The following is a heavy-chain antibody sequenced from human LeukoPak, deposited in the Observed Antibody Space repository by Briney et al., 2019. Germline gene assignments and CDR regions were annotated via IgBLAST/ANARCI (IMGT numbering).Heavy chain of an antibody. D-gene: IGHD4-11*01. CDR3: ARNSNYPTSYYYYGMDV. Sequence: ASVKVSCKASGYTFTSYGISWVRQAPGQGLEWMGWISAYNGNTNYAQKLQGRVTMTTDTSTSTAYMGLRSLRSDDTAVYYCARNSNYPTSYYYYGMDVWGQGTTVTVSS. CDR2: ISAYNGNT. V-gene: IGHV1-18*01. J-gene: IGHJ6*02. CDR1: GYTFTSYG.